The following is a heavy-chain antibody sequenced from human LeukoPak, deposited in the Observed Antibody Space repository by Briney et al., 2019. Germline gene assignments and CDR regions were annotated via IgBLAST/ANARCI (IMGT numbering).Heavy chain of an antibody. V-gene: IGHV3-7*01. CDR1: GFTFSSYW. CDR3: ARGREGMATIYFAY. D-gene: IGHD5-24*01. J-gene: IGHJ4*02. Sequence: SGGSLRLYCAASGFTFSSYWMSWVRQAPGKGLEWVANIKQDGSEKYYVDSVKGRFTISRDNAKNSLYLQMNSLRAEDTAVYYCARGREGMATIYFAYWGQGTLVTVSS. CDR2: IKQDGSEK.